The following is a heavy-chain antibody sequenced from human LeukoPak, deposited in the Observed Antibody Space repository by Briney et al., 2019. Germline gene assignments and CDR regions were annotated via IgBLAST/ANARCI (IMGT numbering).Heavy chain of an antibody. CDR1: GFTFSSYG. CDR3: ARVSGRPEAEIDV. V-gene: IGHV3-33*08. J-gene: IGHJ6*02. Sequence: GRSLRLSCAASGFTFSSYGMHWVRQAPGKGLEWVAVIWYDGSNKYYADSVKGRFTISRDNSKNTLYLQMNSLRAEDTAVYYCARVSGRPEAEIDVWGQGTTVTVSS. CDR2: IWYDGSNK. D-gene: IGHD6-13*01.